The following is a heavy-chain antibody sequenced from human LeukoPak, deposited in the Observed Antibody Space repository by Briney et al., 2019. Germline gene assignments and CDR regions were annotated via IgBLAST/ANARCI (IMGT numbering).Heavy chain of an antibody. D-gene: IGHD5-24*01. CDR2: ISWNSGSI. CDR1: GFTFDDYA. CDR3: AKDIDVVDGYIFDY. V-gene: IGHV3-9*01. J-gene: IGHJ4*02. Sequence: GRSLRLSCAASGFTFDDYAMHWVRQAPGKGLGWVSGISWNSGSIGYADSVKGRFTISRDNAKNSLYLQMNSLRAEDTALYYCAKDIDVVDGYIFDYWGQGTLVTVSS.